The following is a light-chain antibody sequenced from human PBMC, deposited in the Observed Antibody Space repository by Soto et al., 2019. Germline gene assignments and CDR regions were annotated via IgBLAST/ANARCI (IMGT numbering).Light chain of an antibody. CDR2: DVS. V-gene: IGLV2-14*01. CDR3: SSYTTSSTHVV. Sequence: QSALTQPASVSGSPGQSITISCTGTSSDVGSYNYVSWYQQYPGKAPTLMIYDVSNRHSGVSYRFSGSKSGNTASLTITGLQADDEADYYCSSYTTSSTHVVFGGGTKLTDL. CDR1: SSDVGSYNY. J-gene: IGLJ2*01.